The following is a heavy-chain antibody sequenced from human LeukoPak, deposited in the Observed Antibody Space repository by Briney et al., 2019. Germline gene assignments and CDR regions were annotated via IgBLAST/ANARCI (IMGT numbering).Heavy chain of an antibody. Sequence: GGSLRLSCSASGLTFSSYFMSWVRQAPGKGLEWVSGISASGGDTWYPDSVKGRFTISRDNSKNTLFLQMNSLRVEDTAIYYCAKDAAGPEYWGQGTRVTVSS. CDR3: AKDAAGPEY. V-gene: IGHV3-23*01. J-gene: IGHJ4*02. CDR2: ISASGGDT. D-gene: IGHD6-13*01. CDR1: GLTFSSYF.